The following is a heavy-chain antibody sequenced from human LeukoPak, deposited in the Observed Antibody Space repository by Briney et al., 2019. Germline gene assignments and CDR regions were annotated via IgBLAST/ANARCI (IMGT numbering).Heavy chain of an antibody. CDR1: GVSVSDGRYY. CDR3: ATPYRSSISCLDVFNM. Sequence: SQTLSLTCNVSGVSVSDGRYYWTWIRQHPAKGLEWIGYKYYTGSAKYNPSLKSRLTISVDTSKNQFSLQLSSVTAADTATYYCATPYRSSISCLDVFNMWGQGTRVTVSS. J-gene: IGHJ3*02. V-gene: IGHV4-31*03. CDR2: KYYTGSA. D-gene: IGHD2-2*01.